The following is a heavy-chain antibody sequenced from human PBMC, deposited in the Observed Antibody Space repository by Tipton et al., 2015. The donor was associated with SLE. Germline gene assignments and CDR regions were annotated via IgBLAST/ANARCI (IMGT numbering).Heavy chain of an antibody. V-gene: IGHV4-34*12. CDR2: IIHSGVT. Sequence: TLSLTCAVYGGSFNGYFWTWIRQPPGKGLEWIAEIIHSGVTNYNPSLRSRVTIPVDMSKNQVSLKLSSVTAADTAVYYCARVAPAEVFDYWGQGTLVTVSS. CDR3: ARVAPAEVFDY. D-gene: IGHD2-2*01. J-gene: IGHJ4*02. CDR1: GGSFNGYF.